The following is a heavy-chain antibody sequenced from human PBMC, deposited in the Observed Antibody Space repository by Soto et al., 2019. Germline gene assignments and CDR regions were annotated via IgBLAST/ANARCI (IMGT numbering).Heavy chain of an antibody. V-gene: IGHV3-11*01. J-gene: IGHJ4*01. D-gene: IGHD1-26*01. CDR1: GFTFTEYY. CDR3: AACSGTYHYDY. CDR2: ISSSGHFV. Sequence: PGGSLRLSCTVSGFTFTEYYMSWIRQPPGKGLEWISYISSSGHFVYYADSMKGRVTISRDNAKNSLYLQMNNLRAEDTAVYYCAACSGTYHYDYWAQGTLVTVSS.